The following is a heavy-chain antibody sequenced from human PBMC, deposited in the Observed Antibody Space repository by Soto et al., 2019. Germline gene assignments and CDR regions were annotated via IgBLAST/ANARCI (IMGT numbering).Heavy chain of an antibody. D-gene: IGHD3-22*01. CDR1: GFTFSDYY. CDR3: ARDVHYYDSSGDAGFDY. V-gene: IGHV3-11*01. Sequence: GGSLRLSCAASGFTFSDYYMSWLRQAPGKGLEWVSYISSRGSITYYADSVKGRLAISRDNGKNSLYLEINSLRAEDTAVYYCARDVHYYDSSGDAGFDYWGQGTLVTVSS. CDR2: ISSRGSIT. J-gene: IGHJ4*02.